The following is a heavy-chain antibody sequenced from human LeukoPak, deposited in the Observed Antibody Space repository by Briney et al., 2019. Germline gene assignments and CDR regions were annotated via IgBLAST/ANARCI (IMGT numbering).Heavy chain of an antibody. D-gene: IGHD5-12*01. CDR3: ARDLSGYEPAFDI. CDR2: IYSGGST. V-gene: IGHV3-66*01. Sequence: GGSLRLSCAASGFTVSSNYMSWVRQAPGKGLEWVSVIYSGGSTYYADSVKGRFTISRDNSKNTLYLQMNSLRAEDTAVYYCARDLSGYEPAFDIWGQGTMVTVSS. J-gene: IGHJ3*02. CDR1: GFTVSSNY.